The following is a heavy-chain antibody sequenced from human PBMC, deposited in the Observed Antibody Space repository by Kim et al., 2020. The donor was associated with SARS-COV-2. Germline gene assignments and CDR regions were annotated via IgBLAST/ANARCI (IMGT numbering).Heavy chain of an antibody. CDR2: ISYDGSNK. CDR3: AKAEAYDY. Sequence: GGSLRRSCAASGFTFSSYGMHWVRQAPGKGLEWVAVISYDGSNKYYADSVKGRFTISRDNSKNTLYLQMNSLRAEDTAVYYCAKAEAYDYWGRGTLVTVSS. J-gene: IGHJ4*02. V-gene: IGHV3-30*18. CDR1: GFTFSSYG.